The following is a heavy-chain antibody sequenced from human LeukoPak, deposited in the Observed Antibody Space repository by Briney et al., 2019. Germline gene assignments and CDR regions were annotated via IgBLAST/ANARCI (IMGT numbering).Heavy chain of an antibody. J-gene: IGHJ3*02. V-gene: IGHV1-18*01. CDR3: AREIREEMAPEVETDAFDI. CDR2: ISAHNGDT. D-gene: IGHD5-24*01. Sequence: ASVKVSCKASGYTFASYGISWVRQAPGQGLEWMGWISAHNGDTNYAQNFQGRVTMTTDTSTNTIYMELRSLRSDDTAVYYCAREIREEMAPEVETDAFDIWGQGTMVTVSS. CDR1: GYTFASYG.